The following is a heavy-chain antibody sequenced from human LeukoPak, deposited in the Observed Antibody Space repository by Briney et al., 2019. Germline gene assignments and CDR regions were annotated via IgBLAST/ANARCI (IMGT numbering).Heavy chain of an antibody. Sequence: SETLSLTCAVYGVSFSGYYWSWIRQPPGKGLEWIGEINHSGSTNYNPSLKSRVTISVDTSKNQFSLKLSSVTAADTAVYYCARDSRYSSGQENDYWGQGTLVTVSS. D-gene: IGHD6-19*01. V-gene: IGHV4-34*01. J-gene: IGHJ4*02. CDR2: INHSGST. CDR3: ARDSRYSSGQENDY. CDR1: GVSFSGYY.